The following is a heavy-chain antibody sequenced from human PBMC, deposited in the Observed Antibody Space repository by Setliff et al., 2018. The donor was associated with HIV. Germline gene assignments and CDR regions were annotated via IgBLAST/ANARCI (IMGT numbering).Heavy chain of an antibody. Sequence: GASVKVSCKASGYTFSNYDINWVRQAAGQGLEWMGWMNPNSGNTGYALRFQGRVTIIRNTSISTAYMELRSLTSEDTAVYYCARAPGGGSYSYYFDSWGQGTQVTVSS. J-gene: IGHJ4*02. V-gene: IGHV1-8*03. CDR3: ARAPGGGSYSYYFDS. CDR2: MNPNSGNT. D-gene: IGHD1-26*01. CDR1: GYTFSNYD.